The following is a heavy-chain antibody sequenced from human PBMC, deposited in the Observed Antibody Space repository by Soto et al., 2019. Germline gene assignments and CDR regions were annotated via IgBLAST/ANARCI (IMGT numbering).Heavy chain of an antibody. D-gene: IGHD5-12*01. CDR2: INPNSGVT. V-gene: IGHV1-2*04. Sequence: QVQLVQSGAEVKEPGASVTVSCRASGDRFTDYYMHWVRQAPGQGLEWMGWINPNSGVTKYAQKLQGWGTMTREPAIGTVYMQLSRLRFDDTAIYYCARESGGATATLDYYYFYMDVWGTGTTVTVSS. J-gene: IGHJ6*03. CDR3: ARESGGATATLDYYYFYMDV. CDR1: GDRFTDYY.